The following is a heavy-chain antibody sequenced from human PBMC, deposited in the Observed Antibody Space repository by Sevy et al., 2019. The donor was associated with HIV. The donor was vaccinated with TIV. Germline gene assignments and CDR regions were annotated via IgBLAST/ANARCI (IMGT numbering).Heavy chain of an antibody. CDR1: GGSISSYY. D-gene: IGHD3-3*01. CDR2: VNYRGST. J-gene: IGHJ6*02. CDR3: ARDSSTGITVHGVVTSGMDV. Sequence: SETLSLTCAVSGGSISSYYWTWIRQPPGKGLEWIGYVNYRGSTNYNPSLKSRLTMSVDISKNQFSLNLTSVTAADTAVDYCARDSSTGITVHGVVTSGMDVWGQGTTVTVSS. V-gene: IGHV4-59*01.